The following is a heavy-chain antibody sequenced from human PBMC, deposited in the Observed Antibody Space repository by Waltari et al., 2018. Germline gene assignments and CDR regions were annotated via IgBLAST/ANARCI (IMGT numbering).Heavy chain of an antibody. CDR2: IQTSGST. D-gene: IGHD3-10*01. CDR1: GGSISSGIYY. V-gene: IGHV4-61*02. J-gene: IGHJ4*02. CDR3: ARANYYGSGSIDY. Sequence: QVQLQESGPGLVKPSQTLSLTCTVSGGSISSGIYYWSWIRQPAGKGLEWLGRIQTSGSTYYNHSLRSRVTISVDTSKHQFSLTLSSVTAAETAVYYCARANYYGSGSIDYWGQGTLVTVSS.